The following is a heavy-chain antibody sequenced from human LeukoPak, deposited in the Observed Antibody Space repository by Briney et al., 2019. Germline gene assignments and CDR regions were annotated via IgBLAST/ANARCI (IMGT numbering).Heavy chain of an antibody. V-gene: IGHV3-23*01. CDR1: GFTFSNAW. J-gene: IGHJ4*02. CDR2: ISISGGST. Sequence: GGSLRLSCAASGFTFSNAWMSWVRQAPGKGLDWVSAISISGGSTYYAGSVKGRFTISRDNSKNTLYLQMNSLRAEDTALYYCAKGIKWELPFDYWGQGTLVTVSS. CDR3: AKGIKWELPFDY. D-gene: IGHD1-26*01.